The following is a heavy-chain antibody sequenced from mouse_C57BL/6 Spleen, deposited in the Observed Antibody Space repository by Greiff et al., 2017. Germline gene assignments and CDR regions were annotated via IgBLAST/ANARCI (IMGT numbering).Heavy chain of an antibody. V-gene: IGHV1-69*01. D-gene: IGHD1-1*01. CDR2: IDPSDSYT. CDR3: ARRGIYYYVYWYFDV. CDR1: GYTFTSYW. Sequence: QVQLQQPGAELVMPGASVKLSCKASGYTFTSYWMHWVKPRPGQGLEWIGEIDPSDSYTNYNQKFKGESTLTVDKSSSTAYMQLSSLTSEDSAVYYCARRGIYYYVYWYFDVWGTGTTVTVAS. J-gene: IGHJ1*03.